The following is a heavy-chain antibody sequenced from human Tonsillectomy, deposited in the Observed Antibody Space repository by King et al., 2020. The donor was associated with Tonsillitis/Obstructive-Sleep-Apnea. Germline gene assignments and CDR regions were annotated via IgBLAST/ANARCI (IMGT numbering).Heavy chain of an antibody. CDR3: ARDLGYCGSSTCYDVGWFDP. V-gene: IGHV3-7*04. J-gene: IGHJ5*02. CDR2: IKQDGREK. D-gene: IGHD2-2*01. CDR1: GFTFSSCW. Sequence: VQLVESGGGLVQSGGSLRLSCAASGFTFSSCWMSWVRQAPGKGLEWVAKIKQDGREKYYVDSVKGRFTISRDNGKNSLHLQMSSLRAEDTAVYYCARDLGYCGSSTCYDVGWFDPWGQGTLVTVSS.